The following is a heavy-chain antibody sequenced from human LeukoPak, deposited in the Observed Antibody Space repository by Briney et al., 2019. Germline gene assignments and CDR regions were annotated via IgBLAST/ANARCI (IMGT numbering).Heavy chain of an antibody. V-gene: IGHV4-61*01. CDR1: GASISSSRYY. Sequence: PSETLSLTCTVSGASISSSRYYWSWIRQPPGKGLEWIGYIYYSGSTNYNPSPKSRVTISVDTSKNQFSLKLSSVTAADTAVYYCARWGYSGYDTHYYYYYYYMDVWGKGTTVTVSS. J-gene: IGHJ6*03. CDR2: IYYSGST. D-gene: IGHD5-12*01. CDR3: ARWGYSGYDTHYYYYYYYMDV.